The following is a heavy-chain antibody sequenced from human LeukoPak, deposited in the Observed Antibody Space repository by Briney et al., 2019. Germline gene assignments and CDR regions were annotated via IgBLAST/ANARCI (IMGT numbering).Heavy chain of an antibody. D-gene: IGHD2-2*01. CDR2: IYPGDSDA. Sequence: GESLEISCRGSGYSFTTYLIGWVREMPGKGLELMGIIYPGDSDARYSPSFQGQVTMSADKSINTASLQWSSLKASDTAMYYCARWQAHCSSVTCYQPFDFWGQGTPVTVSS. CDR3: ARWQAHCSSVTCYQPFDF. V-gene: IGHV5-51*01. J-gene: IGHJ5*01. CDR1: GYSFTTYL.